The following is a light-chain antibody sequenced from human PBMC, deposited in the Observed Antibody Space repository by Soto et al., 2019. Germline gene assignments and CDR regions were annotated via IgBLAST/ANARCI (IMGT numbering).Light chain of an antibody. Sequence: QSALTQPPSASGSPGQSVTISCTGTSSDVGAYDYVSWYQQHPGKAPKLMIYEINKRPSGVPDRFSGSKSGNTDSLTVSGLQAEDEADYYCSSFAGRNNFPYVFGTGTKVTVL. CDR3: SSFAGRNNFPYV. J-gene: IGLJ1*01. CDR1: SSDVGAYDY. V-gene: IGLV2-8*01. CDR2: EIN.